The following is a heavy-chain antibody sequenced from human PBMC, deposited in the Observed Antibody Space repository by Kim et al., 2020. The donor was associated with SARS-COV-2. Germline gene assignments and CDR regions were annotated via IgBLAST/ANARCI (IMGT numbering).Heavy chain of an antibody. Sequence: SETLSLTCTVSGCSISSYYWSWIRQPPGKGLEWIGYIYYSGSTNYNPSLKSRVTISVDTSKNQFSLKLSSVTAADTAIYYCARDSPRGTARGFAWYYYG. CDR2: IYYSGST. D-gene: IGHD5-18*01. CDR3: ARDSPRGTARGFAWYYYG. J-gene: IGHJ6*01. V-gene: IGHV4-59*01. CDR1: GCSISSYY.